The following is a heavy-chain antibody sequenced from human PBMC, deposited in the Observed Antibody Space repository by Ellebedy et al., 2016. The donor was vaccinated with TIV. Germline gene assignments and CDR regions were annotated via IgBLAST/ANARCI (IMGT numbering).Heavy chain of an antibody. Sequence: GESLKISXAASEFTFSSFAMHWVRQTPGKGPEWVSRISGRDSSTYYADSVKGRFTISRDNSKNTLYLQMNSLRAEDTAVYYCARDIGSGWNIFDYWGQGTLVTVSS. CDR2: ISGRDSST. CDR3: ARDIGSGWNIFDY. CDR1: EFTFSSFA. J-gene: IGHJ4*02. D-gene: IGHD6-19*01. V-gene: IGHV3-23*01.